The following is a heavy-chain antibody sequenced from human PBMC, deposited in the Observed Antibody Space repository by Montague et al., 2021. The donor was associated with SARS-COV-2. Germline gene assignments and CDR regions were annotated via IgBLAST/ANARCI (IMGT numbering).Heavy chain of an antibody. V-gene: IGHV4-39*01. Sequence: SETLSLTCTVSGGSISSSSDYWGWIRQPPGKGLEWIGNIYYSGSTYYNPSLKSRVTISVDTSKNQFSLKLSSVTAADTAVYYCARLNFHITIFGVVSSRVFDYGGQGTLGTVSS. CDR2: IYYSGST. D-gene: IGHD3-3*01. CDR1: GGSISSSSDY. J-gene: IGHJ4*02. CDR3: ARLNFHITIFGVVSSRVFDY.